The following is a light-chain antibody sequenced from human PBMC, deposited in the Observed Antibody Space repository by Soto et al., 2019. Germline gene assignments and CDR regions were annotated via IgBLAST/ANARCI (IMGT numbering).Light chain of an antibody. Sequence: QSALTQPPSASGSPGQSVTISCTGTSRDVGGYNYVSWYQQHPGKAPKLMIYEVSKRPSGVPDRFSGSKSGNTASLTVSGLQAEDEADYYCSSYAGSNGGVFGTGTKVTVL. CDR1: SRDVGGYNY. J-gene: IGLJ1*01. V-gene: IGLV2-8*01. CDR2: EVS. CDR3: SSYAGSNGGV.